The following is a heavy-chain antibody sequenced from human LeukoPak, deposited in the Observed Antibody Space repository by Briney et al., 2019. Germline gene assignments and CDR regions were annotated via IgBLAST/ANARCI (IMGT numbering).Heavy chain of an antibody. J-gene: IGHJ5*02. CDR3: VRNGEGAAISVNYWFDP. V-gene: IGHV1-8*01. CDR1: GFTFTVYD. D-gene: IGHD2-2*02. Sequence: ASVKVSCTASGFTFTVYDINWVRQASGQWLEWMGWMNPNNGNTGYAQKFQGRVTMTRDTSISTAYMELRGLRSEDTAVYYCVRNGEGAAISVNYWFDPWGQGTLVTVSS. CDR2: MNPNNGNT.